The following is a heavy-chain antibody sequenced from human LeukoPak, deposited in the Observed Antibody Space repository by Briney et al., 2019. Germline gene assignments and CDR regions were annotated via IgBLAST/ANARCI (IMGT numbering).Heavy chain of an antibody. D-gene: IGHD5-12*01. CDR3: VKGAYDYIEVAYFDF. CDR2: IIASSGAT. Sequence: PGGSLRLSCAASGFSFNHYAMNWVRQAPGKGLEWVSIIIASSGATVYADSVKGRFTISRDISKNTLYLQMNNLRVEDTAVYYCVKGAYDYIEVAYFDFWGQGILVTVSS. CDR1: GFSFNHYA. J-gene: IGHJ4*01. V-gene: IGHV3-23*01.